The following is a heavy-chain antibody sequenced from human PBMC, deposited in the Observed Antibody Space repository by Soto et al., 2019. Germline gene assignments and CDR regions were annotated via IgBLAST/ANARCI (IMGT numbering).Heavy chain of an antibody. Sequence: PSQTLSLTCAISGGSVSTNSGAWNWIRQSPSRGLEWLGRTFYRSRWYSDYADSVKGRININSDTSKNQFSLQLSSVTPEDTAVYYCARAGSTMYRLHPHFDYWGQGTLVTVSS. V-gene: IGHV6-1*01. CDR1: GGSVSTNSGA. CDR3: ARAGSTMYRLHPHFDY. J-gene: IGHJ4*02. D-gene: IGHD3-9*01. CDR2: TFYRSRWYS.